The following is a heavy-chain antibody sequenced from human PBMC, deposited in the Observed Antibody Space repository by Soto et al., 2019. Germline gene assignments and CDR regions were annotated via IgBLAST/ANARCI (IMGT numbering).Heavy chain of an antibody. CDR1: GYSFTSYW. CDR2: IDPSDSYT. CDR3: ARHGRYYDFWSGYLPYGMDV. D-gene: IGHD3-3*01. V-gene: IGHV5-10-1*03. Sequence: EVQLVQSGAEVKKPGESLRISCKGSGYSFTSYWISWVRQMPGKGLEWMGRIDPSDSYTNYSPSFQGHVTISADKSISTAYLQWSSLKASDTAMYYCARHGRYYDFWSGYLPYGMDVWGQGTTVTVSS. J-gene: IGHJ6*02.